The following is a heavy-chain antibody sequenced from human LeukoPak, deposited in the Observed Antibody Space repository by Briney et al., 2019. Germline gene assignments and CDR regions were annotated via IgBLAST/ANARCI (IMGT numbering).Heavy chain of an antibody. CDR1: GASFSGYY. V-gene: IGHV4-34*01. D-gene: IGHD1-26*01. CDR2: INHSGST. J-gene: IGHJ6*03. Sequence: PSETLSLTCAVYGASFSGYYWSWIRQPPGKGLEWIGEINHSGSTNYNPSLKSRVTISVDTSKNQFSLKLSSVTAADTAFYYCASQGHHGKIVGTTLSYFYMDVWGKGTTVTVSS. CDR3: ASQGHHGKIVGTTLSYFYMDV.